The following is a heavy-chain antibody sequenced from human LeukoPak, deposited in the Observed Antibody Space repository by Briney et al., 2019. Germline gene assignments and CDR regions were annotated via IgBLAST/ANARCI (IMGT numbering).Heavy chain of an antibody. V-gene: IGHV4-59*08. J-gene: IGHJ4*02. Sequence: SETLSLTCSVSGGSVSSYYWSWIRQSPGKGLGWIGYIHNSGRTNYNPSLKSRVTGFVDTSKNQVSLRLSSVTAADTAVYYCARHGTISSESYFDYWGRGALVTVSS. CDR3: ARHGTISSESYFDY. CDR2: IHNSGRT. D-gene: IGHD1-14*01. CDR1: GGSVSSYY.